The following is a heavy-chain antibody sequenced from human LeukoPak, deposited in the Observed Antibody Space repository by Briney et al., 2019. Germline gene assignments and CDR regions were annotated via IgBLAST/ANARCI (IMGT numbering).Heavy chain of an antibody. CDR2: ISGSA. CDR1: GFTFSNYA. V-gene: IGHV3-23*01. J-gene: IGHJ4*02. Sequence: PGGSLRLSCAASGFTFSNYALSWVRQAPGKGLEWVSVISGSAYYADSVKGRFTISRDNSKNTLYLQMDSLRAEDTAVYYCAKEGDKYGYFGYFDYWGQGTLVTVSS. D-gene: IGHD3-22*01. CDR3: AKEGDKYGYFGYFDY.